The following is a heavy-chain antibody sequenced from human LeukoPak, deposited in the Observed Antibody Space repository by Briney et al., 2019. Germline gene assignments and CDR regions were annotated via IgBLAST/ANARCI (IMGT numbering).Heavy chain of an antibody. D-gene: IGHD4-17*01. CDR2: INTNTGNP. CDR3: AREKAGQGGYGASGPFDI. V-gene: IGHV7-4-1*02. J-gene: IGHJ3*02. CDR1: GYTFTKYA. Sequence: ASVKVSCKASGYTFTKYAMNWVRQAPGQGLEWMGWINTNTGNPTYAQGFTGRFVFSLDTSVSTAYLQISSLKAEDTAVYYCAREKAGQGGYGASGPFDIWGQGTMVTVSS.